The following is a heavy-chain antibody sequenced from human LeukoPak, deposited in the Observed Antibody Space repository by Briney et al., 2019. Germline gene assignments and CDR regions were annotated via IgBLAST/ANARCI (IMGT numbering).Heavy chain of an antibody. CDR2: IIPIFGTA. CDR3: TIPSSSFQIDY. J-gene: IGHJ4*02. D-gene: IGHD6-13*01. Sequence: SVKVSCKASGGTFTSYAINWVRQAPGQGVEWMGGIIPIFGTASYAQKFQGRVTIIADKSTSTAYMELSSLRSEDTAVYYCTIPSSSFQIDYWGQGTLVTVSS. V-gene: IGHV1-69*06. CDR1: GGTFTSYA.